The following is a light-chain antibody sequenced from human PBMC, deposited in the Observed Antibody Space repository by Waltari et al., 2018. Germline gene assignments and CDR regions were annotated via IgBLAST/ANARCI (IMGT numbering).Light chain of an antibody. CDR1: QSVSRY. Sequence: EIVLTQSGTLSLSPGERATLSCRASQSVSRYLAWYQQKPGQAPRLLIYDASSRATGVPDRFSGSGSGTDFSLTISGLEPEDFAVYYCQKYGSLPTTFGQGTKVEIK. J-gene: IGKJ1*01. V-gene: IGKV3-20*01. CDR3: QKYGSLPTT. CDR2: DAS.